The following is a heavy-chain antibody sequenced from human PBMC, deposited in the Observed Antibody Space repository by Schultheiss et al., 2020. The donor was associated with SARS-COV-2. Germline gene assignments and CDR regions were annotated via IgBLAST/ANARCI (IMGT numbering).Heavy chain of an antibody. J-gene: IGHJ4*02. CDR3: AKGHSSSAFFDY. CDR1: GGSFSGYY. V-gene: IGHV4-59*05. CDR2: IYYSGST. Sequence: SETLSLTCAVYGGSFSGYYWSWIRQPAGKGLEWIGSIYYSGSTYYNPSLKSRVTISVDTSKNQFSLKLSSVTAADTAVYYCAKGHSSSAFFDYWGQGTLVTVSS. D-gene: IGHD6-6*01.